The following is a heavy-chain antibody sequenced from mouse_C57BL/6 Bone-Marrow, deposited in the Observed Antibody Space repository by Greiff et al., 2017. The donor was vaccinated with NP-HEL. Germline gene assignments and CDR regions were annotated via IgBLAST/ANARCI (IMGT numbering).Heavy chain of an antibody. V-gene: IGHV7-3*01. D-gene: IGHD1-1*01. CDR1: GFTFTDYY. J-gene: IGHJ2*01. CDR3: ARYGTTPVDYFAY. Sequence: EVQRVESGGGLVQPGGSLSLSCAASGFTFTDYYMSWVRQPPGKALEWLGFIRNKANGYTTEYSASVKGRFTISSDNSQSILYLQMIALRAEDSATYYCARYGTTPVDYFAYWGQGTTLTVSS. CDR2: IRNKANGYTT.